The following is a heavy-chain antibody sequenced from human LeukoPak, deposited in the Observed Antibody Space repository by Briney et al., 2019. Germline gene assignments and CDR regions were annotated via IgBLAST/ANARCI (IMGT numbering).Heavy chain of an antibody. CDR3: ARHTSGTMFSY. CDR2: ISYSGST. D-gene: IGHD1-1*01. J-gene: IGHJ4*02. CDR1: GGSISGSSPY. Sequence: SETLSLTCTVSGGSISGSSPYWGWIRQPPGKGLEWVGTISYSGSTLYSPSLRGRVTISVDTSRKQCSLNLSSVTATDTAVYYCARHTSGTMFSYWGQGTLVTVSS. V-gene: IGHV4-39*01.